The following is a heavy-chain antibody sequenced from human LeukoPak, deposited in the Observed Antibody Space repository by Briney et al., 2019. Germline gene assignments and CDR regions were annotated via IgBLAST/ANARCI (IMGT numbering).Heavy chain of an antibody. D-gene: IGHD3-22*01. CDR2: ISGSGGST. J-gene: IGHJ4*02. CDR3: AKGKGTMIVVVIHY. V-gene: IGHV3-23*01. CDR1: GFTFSSYA. Sequence: PGGSLRLSCAASGFTFSSYAMHWVRQAPGKGLEWVSGISGSGGSTYYADSVKGRFTISRDNSKNTLYLQMNSLRAEDTAVYYCAKGKGTMIVVVIHYWGQGTLVTVSS.